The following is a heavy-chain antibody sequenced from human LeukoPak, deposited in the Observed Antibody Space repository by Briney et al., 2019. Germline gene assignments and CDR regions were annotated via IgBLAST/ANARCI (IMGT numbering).Heavy chain of an antibody. CDR2: INHSGST. D-gene: IGHD5-24*01. J-gene: IGHJ6*03. Sequence: SETLSLTCAVYGGSFSGYYWSWIRQPPGKGLEWIGEINHSGSTNYNPSLKSRVTISADTSKNQFSLKLSSVTAADTAVYYCARGAVKMATIPRGSSYMDVWGKGTTVTVSS. CDR1: GGSFSGYY. V-gene: IGHV4-34*01. CDR3: ARGAVKMATIPRGSSYMDV.